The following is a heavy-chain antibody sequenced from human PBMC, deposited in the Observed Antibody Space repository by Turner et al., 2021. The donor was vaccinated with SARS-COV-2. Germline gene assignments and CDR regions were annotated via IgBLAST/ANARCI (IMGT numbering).Heavy chain of an antibody. CDR2: IYSGGST. CDR3: ARWYSSGWYQRGAFDI. V-gene: IGHV3-53*01. D-gene: IGHD6-19*01. J-gene: IGHJ3*02. CDR1: GFTVSSNY. Sequence: EVQLVESGVGLIRTGASLRRSCAASGFTVSSNYIRWVRQAPGKVHEGVSVIYSGGSTYSADSVKSRFTISRDNSKNTLYLQRNSLRAEDTAVYYCARWYSSGWYQRGAFDIWGQGTMVTVSS.